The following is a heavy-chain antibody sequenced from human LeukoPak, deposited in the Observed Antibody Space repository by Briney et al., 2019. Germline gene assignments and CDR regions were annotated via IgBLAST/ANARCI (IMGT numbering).Heavy chain of an antibody. CDR2: IYSSGST. CDR3: ARATVGFCGGGTCYPGAVDY. CDR1: GGSFTSGSYY. V-gene: IGHV4-39*01. D-gene: IGHD2-15*01. Sequence: KPSETLSLTCTVSGGSFTSGSYYWGWIRQPPGQGLEWIGSIYSSGSTSYNPSLKSRITISVDTFKNQFSLKLSSVTAADTALYYCARATVGFCGGGTCYPGAVDYWGQGTLVTVSS. J-gene: IGHJ4*02.